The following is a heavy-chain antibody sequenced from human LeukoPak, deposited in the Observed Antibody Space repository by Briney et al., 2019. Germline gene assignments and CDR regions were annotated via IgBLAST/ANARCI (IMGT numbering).Heavy chain of an antibody. V-gene: IGHV4-4*09. CDR2: TYTSETT. CDR1: GGSISSYY. Sequence: PSETLSLTCTVSGGSISSYYWSWIRQPPGKGLEWIGYTYTSETTNYNPSLKSRVTVSVDTSKNQLSLKLSSVTAADTAVYYCARGGNYGAYSLDVWGKGTTVTVSS. J-gene: IGHJ6*04. D-gene: IGHD3-16*01. CDR3: ARGGNYGAYSLDV.